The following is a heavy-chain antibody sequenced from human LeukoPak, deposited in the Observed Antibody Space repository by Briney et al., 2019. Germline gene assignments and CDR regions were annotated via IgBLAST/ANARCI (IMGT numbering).Heavy chain of an antibody. J-gene: IGHJ6*03. CDR2: IKQDGSEK. CDR1: GLSVSGYW. D-gene: IGHD2-8*02. Sequence: GGSLRLSCAASGLSVSGYWLTWVRQAPGKGLEWVANIKQDGSEKNYVDSVKGRFTISRDNADNSLYLEMTNLRVEDSAVYFCASRYCTGVNCFAASYMCMDVWGKGTTVTVSS. V-gene: IGHV3-7*01. CDR3: ASRYCTGVNCFAASYMCMDV.